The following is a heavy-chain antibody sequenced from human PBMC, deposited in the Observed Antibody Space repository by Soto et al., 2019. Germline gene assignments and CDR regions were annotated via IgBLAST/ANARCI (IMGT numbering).Heavy chain of an antibody. Sequence: SETLSLTCAVSGGSIRNNYVYWGWIRQPPGKGLEWIGSIYYGGSTYYNPSLKSRVTISVDTSKNQFSLKLTSVTAADTAVYYCSGPQNGHHGGTQFDPWGQGSLVT. J-gene: IGHJ5*02. D-gene: IGHD4-17*01. CDR1: GGSIRNNYVY. CDR3: SGPQNGHHGGTQFDP. V-gene: IGHV4-39*01. CDR2: IYYGGST.